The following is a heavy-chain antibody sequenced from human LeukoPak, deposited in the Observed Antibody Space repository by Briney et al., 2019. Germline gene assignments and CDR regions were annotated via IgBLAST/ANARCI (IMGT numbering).Heavy chain of an antibody. Sequence: GGSLRLSCAASGFTVSSNYMSWVRQAPGKGLEWVSYISSSGSTIYYADSVKGRFTISRDNAKNSLYLQMNSLRAEDTAVYYCEGYCSSTSCSLGHYWGQGTLVTVSS. D-gene: IGHD2-2*01. CDR2: ISSSGSTI. CDR1: GFTVSSNY. J-gene: IGHJ4*02. V-gene: IGHV3-11*04. CDR3: EGYCSSTSCSLGHY.